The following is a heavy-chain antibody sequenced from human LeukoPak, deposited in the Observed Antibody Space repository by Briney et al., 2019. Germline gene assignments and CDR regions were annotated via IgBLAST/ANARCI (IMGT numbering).Heavy chain of an antibody. CDR1: GYTFTGYY. CDR3: ARVGRGIAARRGRFDY. V-gene: IGHV1-2*02. J-gene: IGHJ4*02. CDR2: INPNSGGT. D-gene: IGHD6-6*01. Sequence: ASVKVSCKASGYTFTGYYMHWVRQAPGQGLVWMGWINPNSGGTNYAQKFQGRVTMTRDTSISTAYMELSRLRSDDTAVYYCARVGRGIAARRGRFDYWGQGTLVTVSS.